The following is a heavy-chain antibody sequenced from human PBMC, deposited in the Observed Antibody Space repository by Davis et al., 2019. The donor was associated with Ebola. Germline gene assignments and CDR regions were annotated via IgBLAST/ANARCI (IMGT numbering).Heavy chain of an antibody. D-gene: IGHD1-26*01. CDR3: ARVVGATTSWFDP. Sequence: MPGGSLRLSCTVSGGSISSSSYYWGWIRQPPGKGLEWIGEINHSGSTNYNPSLKSRVTISVDTSKNQFSLKLSSVTAADTAVYYCARVVGATTSWFDPWGQGTLVTVSS. V-gene: IGHV4-39*07. CDR2: INHSGST. CDR1: GGSISSSSYY. J-gene: IGHJ5*02.